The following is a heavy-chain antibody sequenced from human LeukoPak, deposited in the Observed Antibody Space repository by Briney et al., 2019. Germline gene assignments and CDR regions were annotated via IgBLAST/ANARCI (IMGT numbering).Heavy chain of an antibody. CDR2: IYYSGST. CDR3: ASGLVVITTHFDY. V-gene: IGHV4-59*01. Sequence: SETLSLTCTVSGGSISSYYWSWIRQPPGKGLEWIGYIYYSGSTNYNPPLKSRVTISVDTSKNQFSLKLSSVTAADTAVYYCASGLVVITTHFDYWGQGTLVTVSS. CDR1: GGSISSYY. J-gene: IGHJ4*02. D-gene: IGHD3-22*01.